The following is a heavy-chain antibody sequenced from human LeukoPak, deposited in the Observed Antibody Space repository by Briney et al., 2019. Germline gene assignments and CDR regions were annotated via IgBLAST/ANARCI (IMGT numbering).Heavy chain of an antibody. D-gene: IGHD2-2*01. CDR1: GFTFSSYA. CDR3: ARDPTLPAAIGFSEYYYYGMDV. Sequence: GGSLRLSCAASGFTFSSYAMHWVRQAPGKGLEWVAVISYDGSNKYYADSVKGRFTISRDNSKNTLYLQMNSLRAEDTAVYYCARDPTLPAAIGFSEYYYYGMDVWGPGTTVTVSS. J-gene: IGHJ6*02. CDR2: ISYDGSNK. V-gene: IGHV3-30*04.